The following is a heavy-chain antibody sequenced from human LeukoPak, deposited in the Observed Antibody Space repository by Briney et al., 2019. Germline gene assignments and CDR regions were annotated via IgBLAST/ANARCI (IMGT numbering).Heavy chain of an antibody. Sequence: GGSLRLSCAASGFTFSSYGMRWVRQAPGKGLEWVAVISYDGSNKYYADSVKGRFTISRDNSKNTLYLQMNSLRAEDTAVYYCAKLHRRVDTAMVTDYWGQGTLVTVSS. V-gene: IGHV3-30*18. CDR3: AKLHRRVDTAMVTDY. CDR1: GFTFSSYG. CDR2: ISYDGSNK. J-gene: IGHJ4*02. D-gene: IGHD5-18*01.